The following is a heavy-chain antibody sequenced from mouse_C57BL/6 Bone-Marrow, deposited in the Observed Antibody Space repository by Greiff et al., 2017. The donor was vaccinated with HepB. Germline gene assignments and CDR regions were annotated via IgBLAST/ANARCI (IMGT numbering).Heavy chain of an antibody. CDR3: ARDYSNYTYYFDY. D-gene: IGHD2-5*01. V-gene: IGHV1-42*01. J-gene: IGHJ2*01. CDR2: INPSTGGT. CDR1: GYSFTGYY. Sequence: EVQLQQSGPELVKPGASVKISCKASGYSFTGYYMNWVKQSPEKSLEWIGEINPSTGGTTYNQKFKAKATLTVDKSSSTAYMQLKSLTSEDSAVYYGARDYSNYTYYFDYWGQGTTLTVSS.